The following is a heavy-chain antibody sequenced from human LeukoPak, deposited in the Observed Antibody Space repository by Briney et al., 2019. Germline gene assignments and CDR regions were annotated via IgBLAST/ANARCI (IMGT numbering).Heavy chain of an antibody. D-gene: IGHD6-19*01. Sequence: SETLSLTCAVYGGSFSGYYWSWIRQPPGKGLEWIGEINHSGSTNYNPSLKSRVTISVDTSQNQFSLKLSSATAADTAVYYCARGLTGSGWYFRPPHGNWFDPWGQGTLVTVSS. V-gene: IGHV4-34*01. J-gene: IGHJ5*02. CDR3: ARGLTGSGWYFRPPHGNWFDP. CDR2: INHSGST. CDR1: GGSFSGYY.